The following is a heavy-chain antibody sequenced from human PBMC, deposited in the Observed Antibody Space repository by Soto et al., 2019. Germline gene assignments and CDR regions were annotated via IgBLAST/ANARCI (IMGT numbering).Heavy chain of an antibody. V-gene: IGHV1-69*01. Sequence: QVQLVQSGAEVKKPGSSVKVSCKASGGTFSSYGISWVRQAPGQGLEWMGGIIPIFGTANYAQKFQGRVTITADESTSTAYRELSSLRSEDTAVYYCARDYGGKPGDWYFDLWGRCTLVTVSS. J-gene: IGHJ2*01. CDR2: IIPIFGTA. CDR1: GGTFSSYG. D-gene: IGHD4-17*01. CDR3: ARDYGGKPGDWYFDL.